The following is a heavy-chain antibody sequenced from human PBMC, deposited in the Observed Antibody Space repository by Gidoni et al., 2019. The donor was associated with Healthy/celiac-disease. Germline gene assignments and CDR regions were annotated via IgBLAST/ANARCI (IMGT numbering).Heavy chain of an antibody. V-gene: IGHV3-33*01. D-gene: IGHD3-22*01. J-gene: IGHJ4*02. CDR2: IWYDGSNK. Sequence: QVQLVESGGGVVQSGRSLRLSCAASGFTFSIYGMHWVRQAPGKGLEWVAVIWYDGSNKYYADSVKGRFTISRDNSKNTLYLQMNSLRAEDTAVYYCARDPLYYYDSSGYAFFDYWGQGTLVTVSS. CDR1: GFTFSIYG. CDR3: ARDPLYYYDSSGYAFFDY.